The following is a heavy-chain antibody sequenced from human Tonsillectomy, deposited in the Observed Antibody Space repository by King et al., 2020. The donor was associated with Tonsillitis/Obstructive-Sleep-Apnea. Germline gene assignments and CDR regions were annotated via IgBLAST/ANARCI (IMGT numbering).Heavy chain of an antibody. CDR2: INWNGGST. CDR1: GCTFDDFV. D-gene: IGHD4-11*01. V-gene: IGHV3-20*04. Sequence: VQLVESGGGVVRPGGSLRLSCAASGCTFDDFVMSWVRQAPGKGLEWGSGINWNGGSTGYADSLKGRFTISRDNAKNSLYLQMNRLRAEDTALYYCARGGDDYSNYYYYYMDVWGKGTTVTVSS. CDR3: ARGGDDYSNYYYYYMDV. J-gene: IGHJ6*03.